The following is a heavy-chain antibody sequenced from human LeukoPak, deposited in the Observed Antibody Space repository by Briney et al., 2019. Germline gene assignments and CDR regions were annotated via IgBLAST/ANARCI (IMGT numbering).Heavy chain of an antibody. J-gene: IGHJ5*02. Sequence: ASVKVSCKASGYTFTSYYMHWVRQAPGQGLEWMGIINPSGGSTSYAQKFQGRVTMTRDTSTSTVYMELSSLRSEDTAVHYCARGTREYYDILTGYHLGFFDPWGQGTLVTVSS. V-gene: IGHV1-46*01. D-gene: IGHD3-9*01. CDR1: GYTFTSYY. CDR2: INPSGGST. CDR3: ARGTREYYDILTGYHLGFFDP.